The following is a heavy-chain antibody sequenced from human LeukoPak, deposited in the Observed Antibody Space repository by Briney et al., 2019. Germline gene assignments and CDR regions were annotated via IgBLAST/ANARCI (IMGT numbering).Heavy chain of an antibody. CDR2: IYTSGST. Sequence: PSETLSLTCTVSGGSISSYYWSWIRQPAGKGLEWIGRIYTSGSTYYNPSLKSRVTMSVDTSKNQFSLKLSSVTAADTAVYYCAAYDSWTQYDYWGQGTLVTVSS. D-gene: IGHD5-18*01. J-gene: IGHJ4*02. CDR3: AAYDSWTQYDY. CDR1: GGSISSYY. V-gene: IGHV4-4*07.